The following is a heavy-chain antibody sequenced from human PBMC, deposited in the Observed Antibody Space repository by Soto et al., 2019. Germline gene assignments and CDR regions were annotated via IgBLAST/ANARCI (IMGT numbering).Heavy chain of an antibody. CDR3: AADDSSGFKLDY. J-gene: IGHJ4*02. Sequence: ASVQVSCKASGFTFTSSAVQWVRQARGQRLEWIGWIVVGSGNTNYAQKFQERVTITRDMSTSTAYMELSSLRSEDTAVYYCAADDSSGFKLDYWGQGTLVTVSS. CDR1: GFTFTSSA. D-gene: IGHD6-19*01. CDR2: IVVGSGNT. V-gene: IGHV1-58*01.